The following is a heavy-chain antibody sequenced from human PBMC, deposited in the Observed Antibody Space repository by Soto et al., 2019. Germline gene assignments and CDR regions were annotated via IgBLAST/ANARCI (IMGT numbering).Heavy chain of an antibody. D-gene: IGHD3-10*01. CDR1: GGTFSSYT. CDR2: IIPILGIA. V-gene: IGHV1-69*08. J-gene: IGHJ4*02. CDR3: ARELLGVEGY. Sequence: QVQLVQSGAEVKKPGSSVKVSCKASGGTFSSYTISWVRQAPGQGLEWMGRIIPILGIANYAQKFQGRVTIPADKPTSTAYMQLSSRRSEDTAVSYCARELLGVEGYWGQGTLVTVSS.